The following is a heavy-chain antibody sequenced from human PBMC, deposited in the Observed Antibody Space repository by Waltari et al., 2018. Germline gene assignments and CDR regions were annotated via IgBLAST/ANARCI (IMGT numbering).Heavy chain of an antibody. Sequence: EVQLVESGGGLVQPGRSLRLSCAASGFTFDDYAMHWVRQAPGKGLEWVSGISWNSGSIGYADSVKGRFTTSRDNAKNSLYLQMNSLRAEDTALYYCAKDIAVQGDYYYYGMDVWGQGTTVTVSS. CDR2: ISWNSGSI. CDR3: AKDIAVQGDYYYYGMDV. V-gene: IGHV3-9*01. J-gene: IGHJ6*02. D-gene: IGHD1-26*01. CDR1: GFTFDDYA.